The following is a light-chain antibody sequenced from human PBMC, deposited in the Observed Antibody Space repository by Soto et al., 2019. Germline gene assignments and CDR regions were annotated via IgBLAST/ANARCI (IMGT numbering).Light chain of an antibody. CDR1: SSNVGSYNL. Sequence: QSVLTQPAPVSGSPGQSITISCTGTSSNVGSYNLFSWFQQLPGKVPKLMIYEGTKRPSGVSDRFSGLKSGNTASLTISGLQAEDEADYPCFSYAGNSVYVFGTGSKVTVL. J-gene: IGLJ1*01. V-gene: IGLV2-23*01. CDR3: FSYAGNSVYV. CDR2: EGT.